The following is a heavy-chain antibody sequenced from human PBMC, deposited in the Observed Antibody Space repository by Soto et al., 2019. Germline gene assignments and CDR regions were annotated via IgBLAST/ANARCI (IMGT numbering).Heavy chain of an antibody. J-gene: IGHJ5*02. V-gene: IGHV1-24*01. CDR2: FDPEDGET. Sequence: QVQLVQSGAEVKKPGASVKVSCKVSGYTLTELSMHWGRQAPGKGLEWMGGFDPEDGETIYAQKFQGRVTMTEDTSTDTAYMELSSLRSEDTAVYYCATDRRIVGATTWGWGWFDPWGQGTLVTVSS. D-gene: IGHD1-26*01. CDR3: ATDRRIVGATTWGWGWFDP. CDR1: GYTLTELS.